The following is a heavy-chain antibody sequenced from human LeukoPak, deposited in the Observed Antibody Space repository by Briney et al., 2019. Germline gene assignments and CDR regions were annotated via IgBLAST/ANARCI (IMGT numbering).Heavy chain of an antibody. D-gene: IGHD4-17*01. Sequence: PSETLSLTCAVYGGSFSGYYWSWIRQPPGKGLEWIGEINHSGSTNYNPSLKSRVTISVDTSKNQFSLKLSSVTAAGTAVYYCARADYGDYGPYYFDYWGQGTLVTVSS. J-gene: IGHJ4*02. CDR2: INHSGST. CDR3: ARADYGDYGPYYFDY. V-gene: IGHV4-34*01. CDR1: GGSFSGYY.